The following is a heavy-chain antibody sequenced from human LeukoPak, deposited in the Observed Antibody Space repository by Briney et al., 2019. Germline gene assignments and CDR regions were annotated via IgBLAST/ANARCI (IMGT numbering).Heavy chain of an antibody. CDR2: INPNSGGT. CDR3: ARNPLGYCSSTSCYDGDWFDP. D-gene: IGHD2-2*03. V-gene: IGHV1-2*02. CDR1: GYTFTGYY. J-gene: IGHJ5*02. Sequence: GASVKVSFKASGYTFTGYYMHWVRQAPGQGLEWMGWINPNSGGTNYAQKFQGRVTMTRDTSISTAYMELSRLRSDDTAVYYCARNPLGYCSSTSCYDGDWFDPWGQGTLVTVSS.